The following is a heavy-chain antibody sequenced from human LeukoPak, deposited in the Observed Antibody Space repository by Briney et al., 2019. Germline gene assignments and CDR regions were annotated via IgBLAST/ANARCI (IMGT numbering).Heavy chain of an antibody. CDR3: AKGDSSGWYTSDY. CDR1: GFTFNTYS. D-gene: IGHD6-19*01. Sequence: PGGSLRLSCAASGFTFNTYSMNWVRQAPGKGLEWVSSISSSSSYIYYADSVKGRFTISRDNAKNSLYLQMNSLRAEDTAVYYCAKGDSSGWYTSDYWGQGTLVTVSS. CDR2: ISSSSSYI. V-gene: IGHV3-21*04. J-gene: IGHJ4*02.